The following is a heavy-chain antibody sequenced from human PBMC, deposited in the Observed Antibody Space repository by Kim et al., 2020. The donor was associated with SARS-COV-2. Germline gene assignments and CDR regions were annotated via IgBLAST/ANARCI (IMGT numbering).Heavy chain of an antibody. CDR1: GYTFTSYA. J-gene: IGHJ6*03. V-gene: IGHV7-4-1*02. CDR2: INTNTGNP. Sequence: ASVKVSCKASGYTFTSYAMNWVRQAPGQGLEWMGWINTNTGNPTYAQGFTGRFVFSLDTSVSTAYLQISSLKAEDTAVYYCARDLESTAAAGYYYSYMDVWGKGTTVTVSS. D-gene: IGHD6-13*01. CDR3: ARDLESTAAAGYYYSYMDV.